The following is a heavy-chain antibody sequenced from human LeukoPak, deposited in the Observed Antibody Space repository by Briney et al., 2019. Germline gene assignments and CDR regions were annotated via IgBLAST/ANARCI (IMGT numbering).Heavy chain of an antibody. CDR3: ARGLMLEWSHVY. D-gene: IGHD3-3*01. CDR1: GYTFTSYD. J-gene: IGHJ4*02. Sequence: ASVKVSCKASGYTFTSYDINWVRQATGQGLEWMGWMNPNSGNTGYAQKFQGRVTMTRNTSISTAYMELSSLRSEDTAVYYCARGLMLEWSHVYWGQGTLVTVSS. CDR2: MNPNSGNT. V-gene: IGHV1-8*01.